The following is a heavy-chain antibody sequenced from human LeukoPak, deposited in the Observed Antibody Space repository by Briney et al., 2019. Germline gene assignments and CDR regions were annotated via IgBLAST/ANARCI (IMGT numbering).Heavy chain of an antibody. V-gene: IGHV4-61*08. CDR2: IYYSGST. CDR1: GGSLSNSDDY. Sequence: WDTLSLPCTVSGGSLSNSDDYWDWIPQPPGKGLGWIVYIYYSGSTNYNPSLKSRVTMSVDTSKNQFSLKLSSVTAADPAVYYCASVSYYGSGSDAFDIWGQGTLLTVSS. J-gene: IGHJ3*02. CDR3: ASVSYYGSGSDAFDI. D-gene: IGHD3-10*01.